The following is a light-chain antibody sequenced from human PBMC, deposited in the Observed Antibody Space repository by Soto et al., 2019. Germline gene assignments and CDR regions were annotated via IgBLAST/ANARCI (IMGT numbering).Light chain of an antibody. Sequence: QSALTQPASVSGSPGQSITISCTGTSSDVGGYNYVSWYQHHPGKAPKLMIYEVSNRPSGVSNRFSGSKSGNTASLTISGLQAEDEADYYCVSFTTSRSYVFGTGTKLTVL. V-gene: IGLV2-14*01. CDR1: SSDVGGYNY. CDR3: VSFTTSRSYV. CDR2: EVS. J-gene: IGLJ1*01.